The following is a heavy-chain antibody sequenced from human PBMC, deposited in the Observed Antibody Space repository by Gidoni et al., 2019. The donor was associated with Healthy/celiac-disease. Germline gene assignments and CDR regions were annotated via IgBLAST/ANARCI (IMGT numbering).Heavy chain of an antibody. V-gene: IGHV3-48*03. CDR1: GFPFSSYE. Sequence: ELQLVESGGGLVQPGGSLRLSSAASGFPFSSYEMTWVRQDPGKGLEWVSYISSSGRTIYYSDSVKCRFTISRDNAKNSLYLQMNSLRADETAVYYCARDRAILLWFGELLYWGQGTLVTVSS. J-gene: IGHJ4*02. D-gene: IGHD3-10*01. CDR3: ARDRAILLWFGELLY. CDR2: ISSSGRTI.